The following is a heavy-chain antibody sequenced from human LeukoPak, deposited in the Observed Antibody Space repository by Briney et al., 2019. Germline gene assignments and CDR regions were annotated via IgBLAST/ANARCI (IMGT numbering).Heavy chain of an antibody. V-gene: IGHV3-21*01. CDR1: GFTFSSYS. D-gene: IGHD3-16*01. CDR3: ARGGTHYYYYYMDV. Sequence: GGSLRLSCAASGFTFSSYSMNWVRQAPGKGLEWVSSISSSTSYMYYADSVKGRFTISRDNAKNSLYLQMNSLRAEDTAVYYCARGGTHYYYYYMDVWGKGTTVTVSS. J-gene: IGHJ6*03. CDR2: ISSSTSYM.